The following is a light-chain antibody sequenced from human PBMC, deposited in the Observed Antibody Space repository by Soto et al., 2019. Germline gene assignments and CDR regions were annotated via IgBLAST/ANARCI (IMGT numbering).Light chain of an antibody. V-gene: IGLV2-14*01. CDR3: SSYTSSSLLYV. CDR2: DVS. J-gene: IGLJ1*01. Sequence: QSVLTQPASVSGSPGQSITISCTGTSSDVGGYNYVSWYQQHPGKAPKLMIYDVSNRPSGVSNRFSGYKSGNTASLTISGLQAEDEADYYCSSYTSSSLLYVFGTGTKLTVL. CDR1: SSDVGGYNY.